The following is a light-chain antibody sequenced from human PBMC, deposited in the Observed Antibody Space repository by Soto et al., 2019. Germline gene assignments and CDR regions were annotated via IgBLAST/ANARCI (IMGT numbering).Light chain of an antibody. Sequence: QSVLTQPASVSGSPGQSITISCSGTSSDVGGYKYVSWYQQFPGKTPKLIIYEVRNRPSGVSSRFSGSKSGNTASLTISGLQAEDEADYYCISYTGSDTSYVFGTGTKLTVL. CDR3: ISYTGSDTSYV. CDR2: EVR. J-gene: IGLJ1*01. V-gene: IGLV2-14*01. CDR1: SSDVGGYKY.